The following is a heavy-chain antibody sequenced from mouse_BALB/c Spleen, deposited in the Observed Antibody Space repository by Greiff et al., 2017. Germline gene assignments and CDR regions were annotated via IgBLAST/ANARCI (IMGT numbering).Heavy chain of an antibody. V-gene: IGHV1-5*01. CDR3: TDSEGYAMDY. CDR1: GYSFTSYW. CDR2: IYPGNSDT. J-gene: IGHJ4*01. Sequence: VQLQQSGTVLARPGASVKMSCKASGYSFTSYWMHWVKQRPGQGLEWIGAIYPGNSDTSYNQKFKGKAKLTAVTSASTAYMELSSLTNEDSAVYYCTDSEGYAMDYWGQGTSVTVSS.